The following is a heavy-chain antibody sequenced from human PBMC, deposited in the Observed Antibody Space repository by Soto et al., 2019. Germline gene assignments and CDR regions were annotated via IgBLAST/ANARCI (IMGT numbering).Heavy chain of an antibody. D-gene: IGHD1-1*01. Sequence: GASVKVSCKASGYTFTSYGISWVRQAPGQGLEWMGWISAYNGNTNYAQKLQGRVTMTTDISTSTAYMELRSLRSDDTAIYYCARDSPGVQLETVADALDIWGQGTMVTVSS. J-gene: IGHJ3*02. CDR2: ISAYNGNT. CDR3: ARDSPGVQLETVADALDI. V-gene: IGHV1-18*01. CDR1: GYTFTSYG.